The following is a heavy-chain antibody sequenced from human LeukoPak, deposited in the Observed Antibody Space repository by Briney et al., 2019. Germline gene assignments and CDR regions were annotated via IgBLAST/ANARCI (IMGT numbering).Heavy chain of an antibody. Sequence: SETLSLTCAVYGGSFSGYYWSWIRQPPGKGLEWIGEINHSGSTNYNPSLKSRVTISVDTSKNQFSLKLSSVTAADTAAYYCARFITFGGVPPYYFDYWGQGTLVTVSS. V-gene: IGHV4-34*01. J-gene: IGHJ4*02. CDR2: INHSGST. CDR1: GGSFSGYY. CDR3: ARFITFGGVPPYYFDY. D-gene: IGHD3-16*01.